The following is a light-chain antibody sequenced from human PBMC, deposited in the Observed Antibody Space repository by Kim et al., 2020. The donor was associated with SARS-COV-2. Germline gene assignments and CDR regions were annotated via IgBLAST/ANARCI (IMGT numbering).Light chain of an antibody. CDR3: NSRDSSGNHLGV. CDR2: GKN. J-gene: IGLJ1*01. V-gene: IGLV3-19*01. Sequence: GQTGRITCQGASLRNYYASWYQQKPEQAPVLVIYGKNNRHTGIPDRFSGSSSSNTASMTITGAQAEDEADYYCNSRDSSGNHLGVFGTGTKVTVL. CDR1: SLRNYY.